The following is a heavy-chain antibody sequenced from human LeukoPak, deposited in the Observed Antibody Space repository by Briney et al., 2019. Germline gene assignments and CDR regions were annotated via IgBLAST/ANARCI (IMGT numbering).Heavy chain of an antibody. V-gene: IGHV1-24*01. CDR1: GYTLTELS. CDR3: AAAGTHNEGYYYYYYMDV. Sequence: GASVKVSCKVSGYTLTELSMHWVRQAPGKGLEWMGGFDPEDGETIYAQKFQGRVTMTEDTSTDTAYMELSSLRSEDTAVYYCAAAGTHNEGYYYYYYMDVWGKGTTVTVSS. CDR2: FDPEDGET. J-gene: IGHJ6*03. D-gene: IGHD6-13*01.